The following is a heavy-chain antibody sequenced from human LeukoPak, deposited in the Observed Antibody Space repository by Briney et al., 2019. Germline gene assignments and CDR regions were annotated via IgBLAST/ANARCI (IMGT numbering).Heavy chain of an antibody. CDR1: GYTFTSYD. J-gene: IGHJ5*02. Sequence: ASVKVSCKASGYTFTSYDINWVRQATAQGLEWMGWMNPYSGNTGYAQKFQGRVTITRNTSISTAYMELSSLRSEDTAVYYCAREVDCSSTSCYRGNWFDPWGQGTLVTVSS. V-gene: IGHV1-8*03. CDR3: AREVDCSSTSCYRGNWFDP. D-gene: IGHD2-2*02. CDR2: MNPYSGNT.